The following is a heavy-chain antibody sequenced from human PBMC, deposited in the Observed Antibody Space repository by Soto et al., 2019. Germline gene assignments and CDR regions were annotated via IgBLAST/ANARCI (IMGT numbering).Heavy chain of an antibody. CDR3: AREPEALTSNFAY. J-gene: IGHJ4*02. V-gene: IGHV3-21*06. CDR1: GFTFTRYS. Sequence: EVQLVESGGGLVKPGGSLRLSCAASGFTFTRYSMNWVRQAPGKGLEWVSSISSTTNYIYYGDSMKGRFTISRDNAKNSLWLETNSLSAEDTAGYYCAREPEALTSNFAYWGQGTLVTVSS. CDR2: ISSTTNYI.